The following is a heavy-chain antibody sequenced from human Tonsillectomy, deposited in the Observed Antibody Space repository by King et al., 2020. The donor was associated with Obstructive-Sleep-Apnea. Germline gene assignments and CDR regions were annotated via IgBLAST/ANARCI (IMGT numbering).Heavy chain of an antibody. CDR1: GFTFSSYL. D-gene: IGHD1/OR15-1a*01. CDR3: ARGKGTEGYYYYGMDV. CDR2: ISSSSSYI. V-gene: IGHV3-21*01. J-gene: IGHJ6*02. Sequence: VQLVESGGGLVQPGGSLRLSCAASGFTFSSYLMNWVRQAPGKGLEWVSSISSSSSYIYYTDSVKGRFTISRDNAKNSLYLQMNTLRAEDTAVYYCARGKGTEGYYYYGMDVWGQGTTVTVSS.